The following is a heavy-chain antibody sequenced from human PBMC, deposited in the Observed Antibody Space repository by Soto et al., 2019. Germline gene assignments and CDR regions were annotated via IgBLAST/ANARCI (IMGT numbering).Heavy chain of an antibody. J-gene: IGHJ3*01. V-gene: IGHV3-23*01. CDR2: ITGGGGST. Sequence: GSLRLSCAASGFTFSNYGINWARQAPGKGLEWVAGITGGGGSTYYADSVKGRFTISRDPSKNTVYLQMNSLRAEDTAVYYCATGFSVVRTVIRPDDAFDVWGQRTTVTVSS. CDR1: GFTFSNYG. D-gene: IGHD2-21*02. CDR3: ATGFSVVRTVIRPDDAFDV.